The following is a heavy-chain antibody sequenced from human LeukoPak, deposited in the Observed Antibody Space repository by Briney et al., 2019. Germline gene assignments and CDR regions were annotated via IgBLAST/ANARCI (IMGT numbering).Heavy chain of an antibody. CDR1: GGSISSYY. CDR3: ARRGTTVVLFDI. J-gene: IGHJ3*02. D-gene: IGHD4-23*01. CDR2: IYYSGST. V-gene: IGHV4-59*08. Sequence: SETLSLTCTVSGGSISSYYWSWIRQPPGKGLEWIGYIYYSGSTNYNPSLKSRVTISIDTSKNQFSLKLNSVTAADTAVYYCARRGTTVVLFDIWGQGTMVTVSS.